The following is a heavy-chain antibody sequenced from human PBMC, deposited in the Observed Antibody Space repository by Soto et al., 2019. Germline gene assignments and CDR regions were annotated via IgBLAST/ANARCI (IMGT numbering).Heavy chain of an antibody. Sequence: GGSLRLSCTASGFTFGDYAMGWFRQAPGKGLEWVGFIRSKAYGGTTEYAASVKGRFTISRDDSKSIAYLQMNSLKTEDTAVYYCTRSDRGIVVVPAAKVDYYYYMDVWGKGTTVTVSS. CDR2: IRSKAYGGTT. V-gene: IGHV3-49*03. J-gene: IGHJ6*03. CDR3: TRSDRGIVVVPAAKVDYYYYMDV. CDR1: GFTFGDYA. D-gene: IGHD2-2*01.